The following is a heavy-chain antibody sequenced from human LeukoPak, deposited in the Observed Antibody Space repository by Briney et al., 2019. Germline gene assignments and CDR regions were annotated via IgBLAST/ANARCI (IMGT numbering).Heavy chain of an antibody. V-gene: IGHV3-23*01. D-gene: IGHD3-10*02. CDR1: GFTFSSYA. Sequence: PGGSLRLSCAASGFTFSSYAMSWVRQAPGKGLEWVSTISGNGGSTHYADSVKGRFTISRDNYKNTLYLQMNSLRAEDTAVYYCAKAEGPIYGGYYYYMDVWGKGTTVTVSS. CDR3: AKAEGPIYGGYYYYMDV. J-gene: IGHJ6*03. CDR2: ISGNGGST.